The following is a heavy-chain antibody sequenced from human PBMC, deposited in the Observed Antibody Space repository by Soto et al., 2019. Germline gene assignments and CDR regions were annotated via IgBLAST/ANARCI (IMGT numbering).Heavy chain of an antibody. CDR1: GDSIGRSSYF. V-gene: IGHV4-39*01. Sequence: QLQLQESGPGLVKPSETLSLTCTVSGDSIGRSSYFWGWIRQTPGKGLEWIGSMHFGGTTHSSPSLRSRVSVSMDTSKNQFSLKVKSVTAADSGVYYGARHEQNLLNGLGTWGPGTRVTVSS. J-gene: IGHJ5*02. CDR3: ARHEQNLLNGLGT. CDR2: MHFGGTT.